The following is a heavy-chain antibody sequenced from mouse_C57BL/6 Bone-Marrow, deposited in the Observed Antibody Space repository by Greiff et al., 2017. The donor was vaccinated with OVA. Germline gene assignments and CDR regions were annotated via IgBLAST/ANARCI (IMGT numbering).Heavy chain of an antibody. D-gene: IGHD1-1*01. CDR2: IYPGSGST. Sequence: VQLQQPGAELVKPGASVKMSCKASGYTFTSYWITWVKQRPGQGLEWIGDIYPGSGSTNYNEKFKSKATLTVDTSSSTAYMQLSSLTSEDSAVYYCARSEFITTVVADYWGQGTTLTVSS. J-gene: IGHJ2*01. V-gene: IGHV1-55*01. CDR3: ARSEFITTVVADY. CDR1: GYTFTSYW.